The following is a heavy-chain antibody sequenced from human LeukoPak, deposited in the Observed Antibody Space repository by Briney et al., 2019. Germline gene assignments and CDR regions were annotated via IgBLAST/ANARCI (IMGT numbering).Heavy chain of an antibody. J-gene: IGHJ3*02. D-gene: IGHD3-22*01. CDR1: GYSINSGYY. Sequence: SGTLSLTCAVSGYSINSGYYWGWIRQPPGKGLEWIGSIYYSGTTYYNPSLKSRVTMSVVTSKNQFSVRLTSVTAADTAVYYCARDPTYYYDSSGSYHSFDIWGQGTMVTVSS. CDR2: IYYSGTT. CDR3: ARDPTYYYDSSGSYHSFDI. V-gene: IGHV4-38-2*01.